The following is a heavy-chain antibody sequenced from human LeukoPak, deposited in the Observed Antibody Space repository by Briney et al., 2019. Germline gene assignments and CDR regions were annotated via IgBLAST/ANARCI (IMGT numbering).Heavy chain of an antibody. Sequence: GGSLRLSCAASGFTFDDYGMSWVRQAPGKGLEWVSSISGSGAMTYYADSVKGRFTISRDNAMDTLYLQMNSLRADDTAAYYCVKDRVDGSGSQFDSWGQGSLVIVSS. CDR3: VKDRVDGSGSQFDS. D-gene: IGHD3-10*01. V-gene: IGHV3-23*01. J-gene: IGHJ4*02. CDR1: GFTFDDYG. CDR2: ISGSGAMT.